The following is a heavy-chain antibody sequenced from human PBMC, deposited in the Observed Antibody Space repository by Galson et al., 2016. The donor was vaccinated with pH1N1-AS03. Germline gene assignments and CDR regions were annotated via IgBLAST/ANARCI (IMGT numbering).Heavy chain of an antibody. V-gene: IGHV1-18*01. Sequence: SVKVSCKASGYTFTNYGISWVRLAPGQGLEYMGWIGTYTIYAQKLQGRVTMTTDTSTSTAYMELRSLRSDDTAVYYCARSGSGSFYEGDFWGQGTLVSVSS. CDR2: IGTYT. CDR3: ARSGSGSFYEGDF. J-gene: IGHJ4*02. D-gene: IGHD3-10*01. CDR1: GYTFTNYG.